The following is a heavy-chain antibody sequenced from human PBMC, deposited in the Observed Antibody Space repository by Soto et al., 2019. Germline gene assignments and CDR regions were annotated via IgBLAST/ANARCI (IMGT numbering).Heavy chain of an antibody. V-gene: IGHV1-2*02. CDR2: IGPQSGAT. Sequence: GASVKVSCKASGYTFTGHYIHWVRQAPGQGPEWMGEIGPQSGATRYAQKFQGRVTMTRDMSITTVYMELNNLSPDDTAVYYCGRGRSGQIVVFYWGQGTPVTVSS. CDR1: GYTFTGHY. CDR3: GRGRSGQIVVFY. D-gene: IGHD5-12*01. J-gene: IGHJ4*02.